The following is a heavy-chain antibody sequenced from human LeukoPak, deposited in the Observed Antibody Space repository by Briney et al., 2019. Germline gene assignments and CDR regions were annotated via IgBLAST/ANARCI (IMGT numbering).Heavy chain of an antibody. D-gene: IGHD3-10*01. Sequence: SGGSLTLSCAASGFTFSSYAMSWVRQAPGKGLEWVSAISGSGGSTYYADSVKGRFTISRDNSKNTLYLQMNSLRAEDTAVYYCAKPTVRGVSTFDYWGQGTLVTVSS. J-gene: IGHJ4*02. CDR2: ISGSGGST. V-gene: IGHV3-23*01. CDR3: AKPTVRGVSTFDY. CDR1: GFTFSSYA.